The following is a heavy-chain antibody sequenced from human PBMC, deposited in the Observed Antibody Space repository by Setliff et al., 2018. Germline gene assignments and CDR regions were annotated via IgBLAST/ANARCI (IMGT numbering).Heavy chain of an antibody. CDR3: GRASRFGTIVYRGDYYMDV. D-gene: IGHD3-10*01. Sequence: ASVKVSCKASRYTFNSYAMNWVRQAPGQRLEWMGWINTNTGNPSYAQGFTGRFVFSLDTSVSTAYLQINSLEAEDSAVYYCGRASRFGTIVYRGDYYMDVWGKGTTVTVSS. J-gene: IGHJ6*03. V-gene: IGHV7-4-1*02. CDR2: INTNTGNP. CDR1: RYTFNSYA.